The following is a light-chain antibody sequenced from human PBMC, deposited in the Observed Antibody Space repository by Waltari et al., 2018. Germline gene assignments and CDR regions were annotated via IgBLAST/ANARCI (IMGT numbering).Light chain of an antibody. CDR2: GKN. Sequence: SSELTQDPAVSVALGQTVRITCQGDSLRSYYASWYQQKPGQAPVLVTYGKNNRPSGIPDRFSGSSSGNTASLTITGAQAEDEADYYCNSRDSSGNRVLFGGGTKLTVL. J-gene: IGLJ2*01. V-gene: IGLV3-19*01. CDR1: SLRSYY. CDR3: NSRDSSGNRVL.